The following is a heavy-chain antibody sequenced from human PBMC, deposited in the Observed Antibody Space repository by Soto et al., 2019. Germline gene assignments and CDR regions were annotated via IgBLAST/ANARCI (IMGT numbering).Heavy chain of an antibody. CDR1: GDSVSSNSAA. V-gene: IGHV6-1*01. D-gene: IGHD1-7*01. CDR3: ARAGKRRTGTTPYYFDY. CDR2: TYYRSKWYN. J-gene: IGHJ4*02. Sequence: PSQTLSLTCAISGDSVSSNSAAWNWIRQSPSRGLEWLGGTYYRSKWYNDYAVSVKSRITINPDTSKNQFSLQLNSVTPEDTAVYYCARAGKRRTGTTPYYFDYWGQGTLVTVSS.